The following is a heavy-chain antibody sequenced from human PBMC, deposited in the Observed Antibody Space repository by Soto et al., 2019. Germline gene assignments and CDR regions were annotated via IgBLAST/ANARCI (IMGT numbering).Heavy chain of an antibody. J-gene: IGHJ6*03. CDR2: ITSSSSHV. CDR3: ARDPHCPNTSCYYGPYYFYNMDV. Sequence: EVQLVESGGGLVKPGGSLRLSCAASGFTFGTYNMNWVRQAPGKELEWVSSITSSSSHVYYADSVRGRFTISRDNAKNTLYLQMNSLRAEDTAVYFCARDPHCPNTSCYYGPYYFYNMDVWGKGTTVTVSS. D-gene: IGHD2-2*01. V-gene: IGHV3-21*01. CDR1: GFTFGTYN.